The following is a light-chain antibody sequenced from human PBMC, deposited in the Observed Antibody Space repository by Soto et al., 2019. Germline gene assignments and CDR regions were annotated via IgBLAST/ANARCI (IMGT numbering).Light chain of an antibody. J-gene: IGKJ3*01. V-gene: IGKV1D-13*01. CDR1: QGIGDA. CDR2: DAS. Sequence: AIQLTQSPSSLSASVGDRVTITCRASQGIGDAVAWYQQKPGRPPKLLIYDASRLESGVPSRFSGSGSGTEFTLAISSLQPEDFTTYYCQQFNDYPFTFGPGTRVDIK. CDR3: QQFNDYPFT.